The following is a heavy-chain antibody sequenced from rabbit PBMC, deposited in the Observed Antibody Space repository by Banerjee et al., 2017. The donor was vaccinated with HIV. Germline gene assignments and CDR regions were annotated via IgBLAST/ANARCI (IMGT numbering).Heavy chain of an antibody. Sequence: QQQLVESGGGLVQPEGSLTLTCKASGFTLSSYWMWWVRQAPGKGLEWIGCIYTGDGNRYYASWAKGRFTISKTSSTTVTLQMTSLTAADTATYFCARNVAGAEWSYDLWGPGTLVTVS. V-gene: IGHV1S45*01. D-gene: IGHD4-2*01. J-gene: IGHJ4*01. CDR3: ARNVAGAEWSYDL. CDR2: IYTGDGNR. CDR1: GFTLSSYW.